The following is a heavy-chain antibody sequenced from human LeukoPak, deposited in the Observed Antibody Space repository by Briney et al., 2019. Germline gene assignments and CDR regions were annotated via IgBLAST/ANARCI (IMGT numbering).Heavy chain of an antibody. J-gene: IGHJ4*02. CDR3: ARAKYPYDSSGYYSPY. D-gene: IGHD3-22*01. CDR1: GYTFTSYD. Sequence: ASVKVSCKASGYTFTSYDINWVRQATGQGLEWMGWMNPNSGNTGYAQKFQGRVTITRDTSASTAYMELSSLRSEDTAVYYCARAKYPYDSSGYYSPYWGQGTLVTVSS. CDR2: MNPNSGNT. V-gene: IGHV1-8*03.